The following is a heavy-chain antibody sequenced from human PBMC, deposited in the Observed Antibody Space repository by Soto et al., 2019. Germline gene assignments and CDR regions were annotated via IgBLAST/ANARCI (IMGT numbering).Heavy chain of an antibody. D-gene: IGHD6-13*01. CDR3: ARDLSPIAAAGTEPAFDY. Sequence: GGSLRLSCAASGFTFSSYGMHWVRQAPGKGLEWVAVIWYDGSNKYYADSVKGRFTISRDNSKNTLYLQMNSLRAEDTAVYYCARDLSPIAAAGTEPAFDYWGQGTLVTVSS. CDR2: IWYDGSNK. J-gene: IGHJ4*02. V-gene: IGHV3-33*08. CDR1: GFTFSSYG.